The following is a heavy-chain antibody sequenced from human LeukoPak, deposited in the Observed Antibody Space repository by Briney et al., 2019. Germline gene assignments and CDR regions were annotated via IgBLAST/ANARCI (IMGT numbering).Heavy chain of an antibody. D-gene: IGHD2-2*01. CDR3: AKGDSGWAIVPAAIAY. J-gene: IGHJ4*02. Sequence: GGSLRLSCAASGFTFSSYAMSWVRQAPGRGLEWVSAISGSGDSTYYTDSVKDRFTISRANSKNSLYLQMNSLRAEDTAVYYCAKGDSGWAIVPAAIAYWGQGTLVTVSS. CDR1: GFTFSSYA. CDR2: ISGSGDST. V-gene: IGHV3-23*01.